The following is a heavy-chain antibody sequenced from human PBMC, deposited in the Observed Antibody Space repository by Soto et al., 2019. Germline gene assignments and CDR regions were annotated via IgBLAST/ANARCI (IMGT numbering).Heavy chain of an antibody. V-gene: IGHV1-69*12. J-gene: IGHJ6*01. CDR2: IMPVFSTP. D-gene: IGHD3-3*02. Sequence: QVQLVQSGAEVKKPGSSVKVSCKTSGGTFRTSAISWVRQAPGQGLEWMGGIMPVFSTPDYAQKFQGRVTITADESPGTAYMELSRLRSEDTAVYYCARDKDRQQLGGNYYYIMDVWGQGTTVTVSS. CDR3: ARDKDRQQLGGNYYYIMDV. CDR1: GGTFRTSA.